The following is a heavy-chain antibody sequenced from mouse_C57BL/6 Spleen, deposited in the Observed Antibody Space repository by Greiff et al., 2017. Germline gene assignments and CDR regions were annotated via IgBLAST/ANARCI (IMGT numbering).Heavy chain of an antibody. CDR1: GYTFTSYT. CDR3: ARMTDLYAMDY. V-gene: IGHV1-4*01. Sequence: VKLVESGAELARPGASVKMSCKASGYTFTSYTMHWVKQRPGQGLEWIGYINPSSGYTKYNQKFKDKATLTADKSSSTAYMQLSSLTSEDSAVYYCARMTDLYAMDYWGQGTSVTVSS. CDR2: INPSSGYT. J-gene: IGHJ4*01.